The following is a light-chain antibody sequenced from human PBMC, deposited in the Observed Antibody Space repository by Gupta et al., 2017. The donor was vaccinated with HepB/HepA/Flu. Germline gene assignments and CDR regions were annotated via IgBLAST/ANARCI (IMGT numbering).Light chain of an antibody. J-gene: IGKJ4*01. CDR1: QNINNC. CDR2: AAS. V-gene: IGKV1-39*01. Sequence: DIQMTQSPSSLSASVGDRVTITCRASQNINNCLNWYQQKPGKAPKAPIIAASSWQKGVTSRFTGSGYGKDLTLTINNCQPEDFASYYCQQSYSFPPYTFGGGTKVEIK. CDR3: QQSYSFPPYT.